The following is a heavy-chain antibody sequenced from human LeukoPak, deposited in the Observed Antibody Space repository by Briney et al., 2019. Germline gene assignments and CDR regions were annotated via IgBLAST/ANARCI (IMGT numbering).Heavy chain of an antibody. Sequence: PGGSLTLSCAASGFTFSSYSMNWVRQVPGKGLEWVSYISGSSRNTYYADSVKGRFTISRDNSKNTLYLQMNSLRAEDTAVYYCAKEGGHGSGSYYTPGGFDYWGQGTLVTVSS. CDR3: AKEGGHGSGSYYTPGGFDY. CDR1: GFTFSSYS. J-gene: IGHJ4*02. D-gene: IGHD3-10*01. V-gene: IGHV3-48*01. CDR2: ISGSSRNT.